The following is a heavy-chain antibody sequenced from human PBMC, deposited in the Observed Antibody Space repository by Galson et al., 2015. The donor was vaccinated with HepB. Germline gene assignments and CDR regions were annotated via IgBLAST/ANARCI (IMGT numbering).Heavy chain of an antibody. Sequence: SLRLSCAASGFGFSNYGMHWVRQAPGKGLEWVAVISYDESRNYYADSVQGRFTISRDNSRDTLYLQMNSLKTEDTAVYYCAKVRHPGYYYGLAVWGQGTAVTVSS. CDR1: GFGFSNYG. J-gene: IGHJ6*02. CDR3: AKVRHPGYYYGLAV. CDR2: ISYDESRN. V-gene: IGHV3-30*18.